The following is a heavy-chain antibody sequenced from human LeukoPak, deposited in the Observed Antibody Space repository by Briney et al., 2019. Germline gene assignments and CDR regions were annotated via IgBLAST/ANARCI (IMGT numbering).Heavy chain of an antibody. D-gene: IGHD3-16*02. CDR3: ARGDIDYVWGSYHPFDY. V-gene: IGHV3-23*01. CDR2: ISGSGGST. CDR1: GFTFSSYA. J-gene: IGHJ4*02. Sequence: GGSLRLSCAASGFTFSSYAMSWVRQAPGKGLEWVSAISGSGGSTYYADSVKGRFTISRDNAKNSLYLQMNSLRAEDTAVYYCARGDIDYVWGSYHPFDYWGQGTLVTVSS.